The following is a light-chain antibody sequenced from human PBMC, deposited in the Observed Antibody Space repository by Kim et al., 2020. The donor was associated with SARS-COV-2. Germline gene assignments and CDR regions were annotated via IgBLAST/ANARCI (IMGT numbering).Light chain of an antibody. V-gene: IGKV2-30*01. Sequence: DVVVTQSPLSLPVTLGQPASISCRSSQSLVASDGNTYLNWFQQRPGQSPRRLIYKVSNRDSGVPDRFSGSGSGTDFTLKISRVEAEDVGVYYCMQGSHWPPYTFGQGTKLEI. CDR3: MQGSHWPPYT. J-gene: IGKJ2*01. CDR1: QSLVASDGNTY. CDR2: KVS.